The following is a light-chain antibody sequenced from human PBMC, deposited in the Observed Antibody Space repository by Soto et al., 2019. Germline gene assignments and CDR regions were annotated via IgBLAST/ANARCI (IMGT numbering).Light chain of an antibody. Sequence: EIVMTQSPATLSVSPGERATLSCWASQSVSSNLAWYQQKPGQAPRLLIYGASTRATGIPARFSGSGSGTEFTLTISSLQSEDFAVYYCQQYNNWPPMYTFGQGTKLEIK. J-gene: IGKJ2*01. CDR3: QQYNNWPPMYT. V-gene: IGKV3-15*01. CDR2: GAS. CDR1: QSVSSN.